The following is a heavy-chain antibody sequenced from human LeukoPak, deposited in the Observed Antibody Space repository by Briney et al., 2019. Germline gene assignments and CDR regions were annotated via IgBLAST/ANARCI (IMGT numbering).Heavy chain of an antibody. J-gene: IGHJ4*02. D-gene: IGHD3-9*01. CDR1: GFTFSSYS. Sequence: GGSLRLSCAASGFTFSSYSMNWVRQAPGKELEWVSSISTSSSYIYYTDSVKGRFTISRDNAKNSLYLQMNSLRAEDTAVYYCARDSDIVTGSKSHFDYWGQGTLVTVSS. V-gene: IGHV3-21*01. CDR2: ISTSSSYI. CDR3: ARDSDIVTGSKSHFDY.